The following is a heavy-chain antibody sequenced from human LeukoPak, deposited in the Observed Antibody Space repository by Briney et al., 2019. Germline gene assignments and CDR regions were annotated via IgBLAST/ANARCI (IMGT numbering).Heavy chain of an antibody. V-gene: IGHV3-48*02. CDR1: GFTFSSYS. CDR2: ITASGTAM. D-gene: IGHD1-26*01. CDR3: ASSGSYRFDY. Sequence: GGSLRPSCAASGFTFSSYSMNWVRQAPGKGLEWVSHITASGTAMFYADSVKGRFTISRDNAKNSLYLQMNSLRDEDTAVYYCASSGSYRFDYWGQGTLVTVSS. J-gene: IGHJ4*02.